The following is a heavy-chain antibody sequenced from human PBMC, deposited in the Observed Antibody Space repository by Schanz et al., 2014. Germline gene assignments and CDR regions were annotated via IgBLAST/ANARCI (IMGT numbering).Heavy chain of an antibody. V-gene: IGHV3-66*01. CDR3: ARGTDWNLHY. Sequence: DVQLLESGGGLVQPGGSLRLSCAASGFTFNSYAMTWVRQAPGKGLEWVSVIYSGIGAYYADSVKDRFTVSRDNSKNTVYLQMNSLRAGDTAVYYCARGTDWNLHYWGQGALVTVSS. D-gene: IGHD1-1*01. CDR2: IYSGIGA. CDR1: GFTFNSYA. J-gene: IGHJ4*02.